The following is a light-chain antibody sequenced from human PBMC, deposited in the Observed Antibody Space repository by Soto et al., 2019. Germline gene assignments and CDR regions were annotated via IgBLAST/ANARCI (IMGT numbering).Light chain of an antibody. Sequence: EIVLTQSPATLSLSPGERATLSCWASQNVGTYLAWYQQKPGQPPRLLIYDASYRATGIPARFSGSGSGTDFTLTISSLEPEDFAVYYCQQRSNWPLTFGGGTKVEIK. CDR2: DAS. CDR3: QQRSNWPLT. V-gene: IGKV3-11*01. J-gene: IGKJ4*01. CDR1: QNVGTY.